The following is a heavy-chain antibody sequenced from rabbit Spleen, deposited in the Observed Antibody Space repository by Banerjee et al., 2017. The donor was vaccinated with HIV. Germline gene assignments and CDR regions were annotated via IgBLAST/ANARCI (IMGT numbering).Heavy chain of an antibody. CDR3: ARDVVGYAGVTYGYGTGFAL. D-gene: IGHD4-2*01. V-gene: IGHV1S45*01. Sequence: QEQLEESAGGLVQPGGSLKLSCKASGFTLSSYYMNWVRQAPGKGLEWIGYINSGSSTTDYASWAKGRFTISRTSSTTVTLQMTTLTAADTATYFCARDVVGYAGVTYGYGTGFALWVPGTLVTVS. J-gene: IGHJ4*01. CDR1: GFTLSSYYM. CDR2: INSGSSTT.